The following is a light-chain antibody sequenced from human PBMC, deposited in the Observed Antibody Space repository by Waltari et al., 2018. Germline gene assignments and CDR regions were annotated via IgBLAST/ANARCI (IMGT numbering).Light chain of an antibody. Sequence: EIVMTQSPATLSVFPGERATLPCRASRGVGTFLFWYQQKPGQAPRLLIYAATIRVTGVPRMFSGSWSGTEFNLTISSVQSEDFAYYYCQHHDDWPPTFGGGTKVDI. V-gene: IGKV3-15*01. CDR1: RGVGTF. CDR3: QHHDDWPPT. J-gene: IGKJ4*01. CDR2: AAT.